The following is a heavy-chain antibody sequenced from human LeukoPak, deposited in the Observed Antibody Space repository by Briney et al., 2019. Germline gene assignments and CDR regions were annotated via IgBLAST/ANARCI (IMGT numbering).Heavy chain of an antibody. Sequence: SGPALVKPTQTLTLTCTFSGFSLSTSGMCVSWIRQPPGKALEWLARIDWDDDKYYSTSLKTRLTISKDTSKNQVALTMTNMDPVDTATYYCARISMVATLGYFDYWGQGTLVTVSS. CDR2: IDWDDDK. D-gene: IGHD5-12*01. CDR1: GFSLSTSGMC. J-gene: IGHJ4*02. V-gene: IGHV2-70*11. CDR3: ARISMVATLGYFDY.